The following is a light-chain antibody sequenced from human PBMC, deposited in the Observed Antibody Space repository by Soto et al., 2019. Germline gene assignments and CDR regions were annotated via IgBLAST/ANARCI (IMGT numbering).Light chain of an antibody. CDR3: GVWDDSVNVRYL. Sequence: QSVLXQPPSASGTPGQRVTISCSGSSSNIGSNSVNWYQQVPGTAPKILIYSNSQRPSGVPDRFSGSKSGTSASLAISGLQSEDEADYYCGVWDDSVNVRYLFGTGTKVTVL. J-gene: IGLJ1*01. CDR1: SSNIGSNS. CDR2: SNS. V-gene: IGLV1-44*01.